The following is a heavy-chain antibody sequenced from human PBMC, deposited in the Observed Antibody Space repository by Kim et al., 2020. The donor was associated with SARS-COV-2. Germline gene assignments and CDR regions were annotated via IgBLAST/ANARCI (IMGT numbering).Heavy chain of an antibody. CDR1: GFTFSSYW. CDR2: IKQDGSEK. V-gene: IGHV3-7*01. CDR3: ARDWGSSWLAYYYGMDV. D-gene: IGHD6-13*01. J-gene: IGHJ6*01. Sequence: GGSLRLSCAASGFTFSSYWMSWVRQAPGKGLEWVANIKQDGSEKYYVDSVKGRFTISRDNAKNSLYLQMNSLRAEDTAVYYCARDWGSSWLAYYYGMDVWGQGTTVTVSS.